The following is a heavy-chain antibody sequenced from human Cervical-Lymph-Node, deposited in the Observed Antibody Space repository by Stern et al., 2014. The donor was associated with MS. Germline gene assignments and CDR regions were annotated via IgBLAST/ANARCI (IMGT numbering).Heavy chain of an antibody. CDR2: IYPGDSET. J-gene: IGHJ4*02. V-gene: IGHV5-51*01. Sequence: EVQLVESGAELIRPGESLKISCKGSGYKFSIYWIAWVRQMPGKGLEWMGIIYPGDSETSYSPSFQGPVTQSADKSTSTAYLQWSSLNASDTAMYFCARQTTAWASDVWGQGTLVTVSS. CDR3: ARQTTAWASDV. CDR1: GYKFSIYW. D-gene: IGHD1-14*01.